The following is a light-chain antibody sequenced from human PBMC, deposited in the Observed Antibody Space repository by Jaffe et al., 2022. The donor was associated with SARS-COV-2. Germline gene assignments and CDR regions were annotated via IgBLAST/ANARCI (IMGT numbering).Light chain of an antibody. Sequence: DIEMTQSPSSLSASVGDRVTITCRASQNIRSYSNWYRQEPGKAPKLLIYAASSLQSGVPSRFSGSGSGTDFTLTISSLQPEDFATYYCQQSYSTPYTFGQGTQLEIK. CDR1: QNIRSY. V-gene: IGKV1-39*01. J-gene: IGKJ2*01. CDR2: AAS. CDR3: QQSYSTPYT.